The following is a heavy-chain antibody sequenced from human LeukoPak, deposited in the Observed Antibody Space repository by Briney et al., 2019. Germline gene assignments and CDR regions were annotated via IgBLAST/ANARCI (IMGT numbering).Heavy chain of an antibody. CDR1: GYSFTNYW. J-gene: IGHJ5*02. V-gene: IGHV5-51*01. Sequence: GESLKISCKDSGYSFTNYWIGWVRQMPGKGLEWMGIIYPGDSDTRYSPSFQGQVTISADKSISTAYLQWSSLKASDTAMYYCARQEYCSGGSCYTWFDPWGQGTLVTVSS. D-gene: IGHD2-15*01. CDR3: ARQEYCSGGSCYTWFDP. CDR2: IYPGDSDT.